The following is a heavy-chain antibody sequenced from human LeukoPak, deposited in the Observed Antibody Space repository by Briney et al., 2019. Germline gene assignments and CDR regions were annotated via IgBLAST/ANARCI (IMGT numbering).Heavy chain of an antibody. CDR2: IIPILGIA. CDR1: GGTFSSYA. V-gene: IGHV1-69*04. J-gene: IGHJ4*02. CDR3: AREYYYGSGSYYPLDY. Sequence: SVKVSCKASGGTFSSYAISWVRQAPGQGLEWMGRIIPILGIANYAQKFQGRVTITADKSTSTAYMELSSLRSEDTAVYYCAREYYYGSGSYYPLDYWGQGTLVTVSS. D-gene: IGHD3-10*01.